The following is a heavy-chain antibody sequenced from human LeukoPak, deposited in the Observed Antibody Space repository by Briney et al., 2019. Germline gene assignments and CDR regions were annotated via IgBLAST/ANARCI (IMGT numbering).Heavy chain of an antibody. CDR3: ARDFSSSSTVYYYYYMDV. J-gene: IGHJ6*03. CDR2: ISYSGTT. CDR1: GGSISSRPYY. D-gene: IGHD6-6*01. Sequence: PSETLSLTCTVSGGSISSRPYYWGWVRQPPGKGLEWIGTISYSGTTYYSPSLESRVTISLDTSKNQFSLKLSSVTAADTAIYYCARDFSSSSTVYYYYYMDVWGKGTTVTVSS. V-gene: IGHV4-39*07.